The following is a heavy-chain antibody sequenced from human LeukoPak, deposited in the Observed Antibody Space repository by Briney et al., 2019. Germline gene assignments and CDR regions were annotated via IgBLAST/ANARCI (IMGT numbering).Heavy chain of an antibody. V-gene: IGHV3-30*02. J-gene: IGHJ4*02. Sequence: GGSLRLSCAASGFTFSSYGMHWVRQAPGKGLEWVAFIRYDGSNKYYADSVKGRFTISRDNSKNTLYLQMNGLRAEDTAVYYCASLPPPYDSSGYYLDYWGQGTLVTVSS. CDR1: GFTFSSYG. D-gene: IGHD3-22*01. CDR3: ASLPPPYDSSGYYLDY. CDR2: IRYDGSNK.